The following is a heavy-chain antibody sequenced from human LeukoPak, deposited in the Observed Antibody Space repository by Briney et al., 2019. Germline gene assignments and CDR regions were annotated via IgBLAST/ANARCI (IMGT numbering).Heavy chain of an antibody. CDR3: ARVATVTTPDDY. D-gene: IGHD4-17*01. J-gene: IGHJ4*01. V-gene: IGHV1-2*02. CDR1: GYTFTRYY. Sequence: ASVKPSCNASGYTFTRYYMHWVRQAPGPGLEWMGWINPNNGDTKYVQKFQGRVTMTRDKTISTAYMELSSQRSDDTAVYYCARVATVTTPDDYWGHGALVTVSS. CDR2: INPNNGDT.